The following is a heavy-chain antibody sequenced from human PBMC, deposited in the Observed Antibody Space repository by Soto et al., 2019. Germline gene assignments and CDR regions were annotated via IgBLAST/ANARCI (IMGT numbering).Heavy chain of an antibody. J-gene: IGHJ6*02. CDR1: GGTFSSYA. D-gene: IGHD6-19*01. CDR2: IIPIFGTA. V-gene: IGHV1-69*12. CDR3: ARHVPTAGYYYGMDV. Sequence: QVQLVQSGAEVKKPGSSVKVSCKASGGTFSSYAISWVRQAPGQGLEWMGGIIPIFGTANYAQKFQGRVTITADESTRTAYMELSSLRSEETVVYFCARHVPTAGYYYGMDVWGQGTTVTVSS.